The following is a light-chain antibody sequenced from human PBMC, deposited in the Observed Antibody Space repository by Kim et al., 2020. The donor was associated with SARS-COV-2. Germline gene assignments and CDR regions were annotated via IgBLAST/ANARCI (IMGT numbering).Light chain of an antibody. CDR3: QSCDSSNWV. CDR2: EGN. J-gene: IGLJ3*02. Sequence: GKTVSFTCTSSSGGVAYNDERWYQQRPGSAPTTVIYEGNQRPSVVPDRFSGSIGSSSNSASLSISGLKTEDESDYYCQSCDSSNWVFGGGTQLTVL. CDR1: SGGVAYND. V-gene: IGLV6-57*02.